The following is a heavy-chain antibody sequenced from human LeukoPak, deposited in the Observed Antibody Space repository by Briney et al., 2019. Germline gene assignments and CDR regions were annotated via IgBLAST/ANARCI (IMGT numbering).Heavy chain of an antibody. D-gene: IGHD3-16*02. CDR3: ARDLDDYVWGSYRNGAFDI. J-gene: IGHJ3*02. V-gene: IGHV3-7*01. CDR1: GFTFSSYW. CDR2: IKRDGSEK. Sequence: GGSLRLSCAVSGFTFSSYWMTWVRQAPGKGLEWVANIKRDGSEKYYVDSVKGRFTISRDNAKNSLYLQMNSLRAEDTAVYYCARDLDDYVWGSYRNGAFDIWGQGTMVTVSS.